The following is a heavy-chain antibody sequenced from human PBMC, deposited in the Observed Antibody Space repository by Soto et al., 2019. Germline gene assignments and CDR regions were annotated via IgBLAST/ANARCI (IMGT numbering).Heavy chain of an antibody. Sequence: GGSLRLSCEASGFTFSNYAMIFFGHSPVKGLEWVSGISGSGRDTYYADSVKGRLTISRDNAKNTLFLQMNSLRAEDAASYYCAKERLEEVGTFFEFWGHGILVTVSS. J-gene: IGHJ4*01. CDR3: AKERLEEVGTFFEF. V-gene: IGHV3-23*01. CDR1: GFTFSNYA. D-gene: IGHD6-13*01. CDR2: ISGSGRDT.